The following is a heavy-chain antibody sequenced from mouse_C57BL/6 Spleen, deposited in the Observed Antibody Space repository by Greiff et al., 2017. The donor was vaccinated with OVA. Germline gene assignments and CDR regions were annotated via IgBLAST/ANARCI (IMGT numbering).Heavy chain of an antibody. V-gene: IGHV5-4*01. CDR2: ISDGGSYT. D-gene: IGHD3-2*02. CDR1: GFTFSSYA. CDR3: ARDQGDYYAMDY. J-gene: IGHJ4*01. Sequence: EVKLMESGGGLVKPGGSLKLSCAASGFTFSSYAMSWVRQTPEKRLEWVATISDGGSYTYYPDNVKGRFTISRDNAKNNLYLQMSHLMSEDTAMYYCARDQGDYYAMDYWGQGTSVTVSS.